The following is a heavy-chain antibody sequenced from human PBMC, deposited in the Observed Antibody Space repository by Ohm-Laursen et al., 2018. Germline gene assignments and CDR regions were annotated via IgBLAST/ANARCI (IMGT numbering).Heavy chain of an antibody. J-gene: IGHJ4*02. CDR1: GYSISSGYY. D-gene: IGHD3-16*01. CDR2: VYHSGST. Sequence: PSETLSLTCAVSGYSISSGYYWGWIRQPPGKGLEWIGSVYHSGSTNYNPSLKSRVVFSVDTSKNQFSLRLSSVTAADTAVYYCARASRGIFDSWGQGTLVTVSS. CDR3: ARASRGIFDS. V-gene: IGHV4-38-2*01.